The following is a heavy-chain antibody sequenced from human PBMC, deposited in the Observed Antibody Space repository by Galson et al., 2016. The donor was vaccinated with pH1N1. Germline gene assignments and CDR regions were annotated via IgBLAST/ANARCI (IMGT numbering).Heavy chain of an antibody. J-gene: IGHJ6*02. D-gene: IGHD3-10*01. CDR1: GDTFNRYG. CDR2: INTRNGYT. Sequence: SVKVSCKASGDTFNRYGITWVLQAPGQGLQWMGWINTRNGYTKNSQKFQGRVTMTTDTTTSTVYLELRSLKSDDTGVYFWARGRGDLAGYYYGLDVWGQGTTVTVSS. V-gene: IGHV1-18*01. CDR3: ARGRGDLAGYYYGLDV.